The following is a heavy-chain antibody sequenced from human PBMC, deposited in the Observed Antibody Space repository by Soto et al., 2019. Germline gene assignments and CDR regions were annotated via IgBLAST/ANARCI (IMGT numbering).Heavy chain of an antibody. V-gene: IGHV3-33*01. CDR3: ARHRATYPNNSFDL. D-gene: IGHD1-1*01. CDR1: GFTFSSYG. J-gene: IGHJ2*01. Sequence: QVQLVESGGGVVQPGRSLRLSCAASGFTFSSYGMQWVRQAPGKGLEWVALIWYDGSNKYYADSVKGRFTISRDNSKNTLYRQMNSLRAEDTAVYYCARHRATYPNNSFDLWGRGTLVSFSS. CDR2: IWYDGSNK.